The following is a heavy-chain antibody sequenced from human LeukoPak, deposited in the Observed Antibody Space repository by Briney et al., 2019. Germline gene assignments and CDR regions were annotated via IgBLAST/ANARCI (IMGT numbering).Heavy chain of an antibody. D-gene: IGHD1-26*01. J-gene: IGHJ4*02. CDR2: IHYTGIT. Sequence: SETLSLTCTVSGGSISTATYYWAWIRQPPGEGLEWIGTIHYTGITYYNPSLKSRVTISVDTSKNQFSPHLGSVTAADTAVYHCARQLSGTYQWTFDYWGQGTLVPVSS. CDR3: ARQLSGTYQWTFDY. CDR1: GGSISTATYY. V-gene: IGHV4-39*01.